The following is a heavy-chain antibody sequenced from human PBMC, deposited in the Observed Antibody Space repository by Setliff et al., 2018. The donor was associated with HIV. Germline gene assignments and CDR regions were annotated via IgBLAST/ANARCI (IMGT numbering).Heavy chain of an antibody. J-gene: IGHJ4*02. CDR1: GFTFNTYA. Sequence: GGSLRLSCAASGFTFNTYAMSWVRQAPGKGLVWVSRINSDGSSTSYADSVKGRFTISRGNSKNTLYLQMNSLRAEDTAVYYCAKGHSGSYYNILGYWGQGTLVTVSS. V-gene: IGHV3-74*01. D-gene: IGHD1-26*01. CDR3: AKGHSGSYYNILGY. CDR2: INSDGSST.